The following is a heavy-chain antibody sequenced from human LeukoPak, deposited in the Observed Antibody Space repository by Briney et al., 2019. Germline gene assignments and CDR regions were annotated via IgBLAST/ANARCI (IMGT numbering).Heavy chain of an antibody. CDR2: IVVGSGNT. CDR1: GFTFTSSA. Sequence: GTSVKVSCKASGFTFTSSAVQWVRQARGQRLEWIGWIVVGSGNTNYAQKFQERVTITRDMSTSTAYMELSSLRSEDTAVYYCAADPYSSGWYGYWGQGTLVTVSS. CDR3: AADPYSSGWYGY. J-gene: IGHJ4*02. D-gene: IGHD6-19*01. V-gene: IGHV1-58*01.